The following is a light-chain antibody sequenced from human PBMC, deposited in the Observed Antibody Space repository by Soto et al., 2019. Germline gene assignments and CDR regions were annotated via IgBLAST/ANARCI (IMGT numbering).Light chain of an antibody. Sequence: QSALTQPRSVSGSPGQSGTISCTGTSSDVRGYNYVSWYQQHPGKAPKLMIYDVSKRPSGLPASLSGSQSGNTSSLTISGLQAEDEADYYCCSYAGSYTFHVFGTGTTVTLL. J-gene: IGLJ1*01. V-gene: IGLV2-11*01. CDR2: DVS. CDR3: CSYAGSYTFHV. CDR1: SSDVRGYNY.